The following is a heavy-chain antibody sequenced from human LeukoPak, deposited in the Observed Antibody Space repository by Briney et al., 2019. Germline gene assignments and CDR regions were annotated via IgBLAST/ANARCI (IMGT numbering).Heavy chain of an antibody. CDR3: ARVDTAMVTSDDAFDI. Sequence: GASVKVSCEASGGTFSSYAISWVRQAPGQGLEWMGGIIPIFGTANYAQKFQGRVTITTDESTSTAYMELSSLRSEDTAVYYCARVDTAMVTSDDAFDIWGQGTMVTVSS. CDR1: GGTFSSYA. J-gene: IGHJ3*02. V-gene: IGHV1-69*05. D-gene: IGHD5-18*01. CDR2: IIPIFGTA.